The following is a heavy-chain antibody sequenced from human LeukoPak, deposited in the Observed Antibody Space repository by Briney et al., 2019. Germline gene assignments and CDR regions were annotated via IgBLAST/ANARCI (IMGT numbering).Heavy chain of an antibody. CDR2: IYTSGST. V-gene: IGHV4-4*07. J-gene: IGHJ6*03. Sequence: PSETLSLICTVSGGSISSYYWSWIRQPAGKGLEWIGRIYTSGSTNYNPSLKSRVTMSVDTSKNQFSLKLSSVTAADTAVYYCARAADTAMYYYYYMDVWGKGTTVTVSS. D-gene: IGHD5-18*01. CDR1: GGSISSYY. CDR3: ARAADTAMYYYYYMDV.